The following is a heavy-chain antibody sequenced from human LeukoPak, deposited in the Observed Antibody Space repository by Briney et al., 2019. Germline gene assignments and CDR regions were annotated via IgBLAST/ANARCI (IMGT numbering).Heavy chain of an antibody. D-gene: IGHD2-15*01. Sequence: ASVKVYCKASGYTFSSLGISWGRQAPGHGLEWMGCISAYNGDTNYAKKLQGRVTMTNDTSTSTAYMELRSLRSDDTAVYYCARGGGYCSGGSCYEFDYWGQGTLVTVSS. CDR2: ISAYNGDT. CDR1: GYTFSSLG. CDR3: ARGGGYCSGGSCYEFDY. J-gene: IGHJ4*02. V-gene: IGHV1-18*01.